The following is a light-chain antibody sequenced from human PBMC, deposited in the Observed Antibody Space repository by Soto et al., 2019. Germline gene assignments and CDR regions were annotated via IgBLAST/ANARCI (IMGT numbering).Light chain of an antibody. J-gene: IGKJ4*01. CDR1: QSVSSTY. Sequence: ERVLTQSPGTLSLSPGERATLSCRASQSVSSTYLAWYQQKPGQAPSLLIYGASRRATGIPDRFSGSGSGTDFTLTISRLEPEDFAVYYCQQDERSPTTFGGGTKVEIK. CDR2: GAS. V-gene: IGKV3-20*01. CDR3: QQDERSPTT.